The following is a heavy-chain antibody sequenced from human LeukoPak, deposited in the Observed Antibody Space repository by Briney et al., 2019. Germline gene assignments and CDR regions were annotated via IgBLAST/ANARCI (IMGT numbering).Heavy chain of an antibody. V-gene: IGHV3-23*01. Sequence: GGSLRLSCEASGFTFSSYAMSWVRQAPGKGLEWVSAISGSGGSTYYADSVKGRFTISRDNSKNTLYLQMNSLRAEDTAVYYCAKDGLAYCGMNFDYWGQGTLVTVSS. CDR1: GFTFSSYA. D-gene: IGHD2-21*01. CDR3: AKDGLAYCGMNFDY. J-gene: IGHJ4*02. CDR2: ISGSGGST.